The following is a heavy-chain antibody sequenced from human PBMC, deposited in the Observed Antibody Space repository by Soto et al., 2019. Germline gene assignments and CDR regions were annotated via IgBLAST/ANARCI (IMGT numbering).Heavy chain of an antibody. J-gene: IGHJ3*02. V-gene: IGHV4-59*01. D-gene: IGHD2-15*01. Sequence: SETLSLTCTVSGGSISSYYWSWIRQPPGKGLEWIGYIYYSVSTNYNPSLKSRVTISVDTSKNQFSLKLSSVTAADTAVYYCARDRTEWWSGGQGDAFDIWGQGTTVTVSS. CDR3: ARDRTEWWSGGQGDAFDI. CDR2: IYYSVST. CDR1: GGSISSYY.